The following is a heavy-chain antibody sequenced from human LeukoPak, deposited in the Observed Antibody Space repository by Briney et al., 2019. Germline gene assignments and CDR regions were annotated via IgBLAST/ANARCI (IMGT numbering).Heavy chain of an antibody. CDR3: ARGLAARLRAFYYYMDV. CDR1: GYTFTDYY. D-gene: IGHD6-6*01. CDR2: IIPIFGTA. J-gene: IGHJ6*03. Sequence: GASVKVSCKAFGYTFTDYYMHWVRQAPGQGLEWMGGIIPIFGTANYAQKFQGRVTITTDESTSTAYMELSSLRSEDTAVYYCARGLAARLRAFYYYMDVWGKGTTVTVSS. V-gene: IGHV1-69*05.